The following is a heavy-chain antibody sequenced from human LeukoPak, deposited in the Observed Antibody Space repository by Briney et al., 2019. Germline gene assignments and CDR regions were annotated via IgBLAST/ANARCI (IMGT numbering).Heavy chain of an antibody. CDR2: ISSSAI. CDR3: ARGYYYDSSGYYYLDY. D-gene: IGHD3-22*01. J-gene: IGHJ4*02. V-gene: IGHV3-48*04. Sequence: QPGGSLRLSCATSGFTFTNYGINWVRQAPGKGLEWVAYISSSAILYADSVKGRFTISRDNAKNSLYLQMNSLRAEDTALYHCARGYYYDSSGYYYLDYWAREPWSPSPQ. CDR1: GFTFTNYG.